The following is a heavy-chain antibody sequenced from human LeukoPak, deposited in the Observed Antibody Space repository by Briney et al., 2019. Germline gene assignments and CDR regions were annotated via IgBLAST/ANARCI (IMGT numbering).Heavy chain of an antibody. CDR2: ISGSGGST. Sequence: GASLRLSCAASGFTFSSYAMSWVRQAPGKGLEWVSAISGSGGSTYYADSGKGRFTISRDNSKNTLYLQMNSLRAEDTAVYYCAKGSGTTYYYYGMDVWGQGTTVTVSS. D-gene: IGHD3-10*01. J-gene: IGHJ6*02. CDR3: AKGSGTTYYYYGMDV. V-gene: IGHV3-23*01. CDR1: GFTFSSYA.